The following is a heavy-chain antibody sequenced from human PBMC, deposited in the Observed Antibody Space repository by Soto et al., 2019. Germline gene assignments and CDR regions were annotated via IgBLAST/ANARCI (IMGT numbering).Heavy chain of an antibody. CDR1: GFTYSSYA. D-gene: IGHD3-3*01. CDR2: ISGSGGST. J-gene: IGHJ5*02. V-gene: IGHV3-23*01. CDR3: AKAPDYDFWSGQNWFDP. Sequence: GGSLRLSCAASGFTYSSYAMSWVRQAPGKGLEWVSAISGSGGSTYYADSVKGRFTISRDNSKNTLYLQMNSLRAEDTAVYYCAKAPDYDFWSGQNWFDPWGQGTLVTVSS.